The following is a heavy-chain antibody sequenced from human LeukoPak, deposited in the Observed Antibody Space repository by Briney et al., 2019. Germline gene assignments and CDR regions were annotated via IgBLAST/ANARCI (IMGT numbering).Heavy chain of an antibody. Sequence: SETLSLTCTVSGGTIRSSDYNWGWIRQPPGKGLEWIGNIYYSGNTYYNQSLKSRVTISVDTSKNQFSLKLSSVTAADTAVYYCAREGLIVGATVDPWGQGTLVTVSS. CDR2: IYYSGNT. V-gene: IGHV4-39*07. J-gene: IGHJ5*02. CDR3: AREGLIVGATVDP. D-gene: IGHD1-26*01. CDR1: GGTIRSSDYN.